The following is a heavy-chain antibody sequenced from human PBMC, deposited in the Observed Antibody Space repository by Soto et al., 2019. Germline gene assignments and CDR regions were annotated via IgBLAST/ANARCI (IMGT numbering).Heavy chain of an antibody. V-gene: IGHV1-24*01. CDR2: FDPEDGET. Sequence: QVQLVQSGAEVKKPGASVKVTCKVSGYTLTELSMHWVRQAPGKGLEWMGGFDPEDGETIYAQKFQGSVTMTEGTSTDTAYMELSSLRSEDTAVYYCATDLLTGSSGWRGDYWGQGTLVTVSS. D-gene: IGHD6-19*01. CDR1: GYTLTELS. J-gene: IGHJ4*02. CDR3: ATDLLTGSSGWRGDY.